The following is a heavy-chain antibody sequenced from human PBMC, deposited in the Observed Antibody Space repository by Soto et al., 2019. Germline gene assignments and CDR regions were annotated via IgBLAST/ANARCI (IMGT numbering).Heavy chain of an antibody. Sequence: EVQLVESGGGLVQPGGSLRLSCAASGFTFSSYSMNWVRQAPGKGLEWVSYISSSSSTIYYADSVKGRFTISRDNAKNSLYLQMNSLRDEDTAVYYCAREKAVTTSRWFYPWGQGNLVTVSS. V-gene: IGHV3-48*02. D-gene: IGHD6-19*01. CDR3: AREKAVTTSRWFYP. J-gene: IGHJ5*02. CDR2: ISSSSSTI. CDR1: GFTFSSYS.